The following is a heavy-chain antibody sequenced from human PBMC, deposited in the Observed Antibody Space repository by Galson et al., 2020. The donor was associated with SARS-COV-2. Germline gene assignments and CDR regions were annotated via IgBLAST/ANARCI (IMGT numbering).Heavy chain of an antibody. V-gene: IGHV3-11*01. CDR2: ISSISLII. Sequence: PGGSLRLSCVASGFTFSDYYMTWIRQAPGRGLERVAYISSISLIIYYADSVKGRFTISRDNAQNSVYLQMSSLRVEDTAVYYCARVGVYGDYVPHGMGVWGQGTTVTVSS. CDR3: ARVGVYGDYVPHGMGV. D-gene: IGHD4-17*01. J-gene: IGHJ6*02. CDR1: GFTFSDYY.